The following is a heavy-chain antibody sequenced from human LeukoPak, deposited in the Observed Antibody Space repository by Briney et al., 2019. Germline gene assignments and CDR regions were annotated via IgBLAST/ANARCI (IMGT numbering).Heavy chain of an antibody. CDR2: IKQDGSEK. Sequence: GGSLRLSCAASGFTFSSYWMSWVRQAPGKGLEWVANIKQDGSEKYYVDSVKGRFTISRDNAKNSLYLQMNSLRAEDTAVYYCARGGYSYGLDAFDIWGQGTMVTASS. J-gene: IGHJ3*02. V-gene: IGHV3-7*04. CDR1: GFTFSSYW. D-gene: IGHD5-18*01. CDR3: ARGGYSYGLDAFDI.